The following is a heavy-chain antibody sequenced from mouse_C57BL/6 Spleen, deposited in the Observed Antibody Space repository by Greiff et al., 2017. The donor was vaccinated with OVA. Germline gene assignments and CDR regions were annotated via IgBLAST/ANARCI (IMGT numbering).Heavy chain of an antibody. CDR3: ARRDGFTGYFDV. Sequence: QVHVKQPGTELVKPGASVKLSCKASGYTFTSYWMHWVKQRPGQGLEWIGNINPSNGGTNYNEKFKSKATLTVDKSSSTAYMQLSSLTSEDSAVYYCARRDGFTGYFDVWGTGTTVTVSS. CDR2: INPSNGGT. V-gene: IGHV1-53*01. CDR1: GYTFTSYW. J-gene: IGHJ1*03. D-gene: IGHD2-3*01.